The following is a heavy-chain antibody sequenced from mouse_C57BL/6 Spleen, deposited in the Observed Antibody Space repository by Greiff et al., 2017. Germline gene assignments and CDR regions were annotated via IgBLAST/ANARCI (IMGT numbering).Heavy chain of an antibody. J-gene: IGHJ2*01. D-gene: IGHD2-4*01. CDR2: IYPGGGYT. V-gene: IGHV1-63*01. CDR1: GYTFTNYW. Sequence: QVQLQQSGAELVRPGTSVKMSCKASGYTFTNYWIGWAKQRPGHGLEWIGDIYPGGGYTNYNEQLKGKATLTADKSSSTAYMQFSSLTSEDSAIYYCAREDYDGGYYFDYWGQGTTLTVSS. CDR3: AREDYDGGYYFDY.